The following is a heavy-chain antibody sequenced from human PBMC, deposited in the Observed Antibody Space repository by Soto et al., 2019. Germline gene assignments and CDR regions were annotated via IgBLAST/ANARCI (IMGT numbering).Heavy chain of an antibody. CDR2: IYPGDSDT. J-gene: IGHJ4*02. CDR1: GYTFATHS. D-gene: IGHD3-9*01. CDR3: ARLELTGLDN. V-gene: IGHV5-51*01. Sequence: PGESLKTSCKGPGYTFATHSIAWVRQRSGKGREWMGIIYPGDSDTRYSPSFQGTVTISADKSFSTAYVQWSSLKASDTAIYCCARLELTGLDNWGQGTPVTVSS.